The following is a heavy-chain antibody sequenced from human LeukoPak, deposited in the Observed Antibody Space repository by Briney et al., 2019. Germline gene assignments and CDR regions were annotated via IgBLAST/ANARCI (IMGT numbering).Heavy chain of an antibody. CDR2: IIPIFGTA. Sequence: ASVKVSCKASGYTFTSYAMNWVRQAPGQGLEWMGGIIPIFGTANYAQKFQGRVTITADESTSTAYMELSSLRSEDTAVYYCARGHCSGGSCYEVDYWGQGTLVTVSS. CDR3: ARGHCSGGSCYEVDY. CDR1: GYTFTSYA. J-gene: IGHJ4*02. V-gene: IGHV1-69*13. D-gene: IGHD2-15*01.